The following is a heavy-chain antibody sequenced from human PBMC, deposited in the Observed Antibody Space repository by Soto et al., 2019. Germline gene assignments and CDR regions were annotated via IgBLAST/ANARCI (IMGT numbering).Heavy chain of an antibody. CDR2: ITPAGGST. D-gene: IGHD2-8*01. CDR1: GYSFTDHY. CDR3: ARDQHGHFDFDF. J-gene: IGHJ4*02. V-gene: IGHV1-46*01. Sequence: QVQLVQSGPELKRPGASVKLSCKASGYSFTDHYIHWVRQAPGQGLEWMGIITPAGGSTNYARKFQDRLTITRDSSTTTVYMELSSLRSDDTAVIYCARDQHGHFDFDFWGQGTLVTVSS.